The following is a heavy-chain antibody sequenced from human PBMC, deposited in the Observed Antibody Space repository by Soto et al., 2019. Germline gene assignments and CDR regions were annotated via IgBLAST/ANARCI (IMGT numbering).Heavy chain of an antibody. V-gene: IGHV4-34*04. J-gene: IGHJ5*01. CDR1: GESLRGYY. Sequence: QVQLQQWGTGLLKPSETLSLHCAVYGESLRGYYWSWIRQTPAMGLEWIGEINHRGTTNHDSSLKRRAIISIDTSKNQVSLRWNYVTAADTAVYYCARGYPRSILSTSLTTSYWFDSWGQGTLVTVSS. CDR2: INHRGTT. CDR3: ARGYPRSILSTSLTTSYWFDS. D-gene: IGHD2-21*01.